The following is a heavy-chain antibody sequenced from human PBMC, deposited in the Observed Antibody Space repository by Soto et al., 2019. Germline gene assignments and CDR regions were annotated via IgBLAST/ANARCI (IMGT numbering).Heavy chain of an antibody. V-gene: IGHV3-30*18. Sequence: GGSLRLSCAASGFTFSSYGMHWVRQAPGKGLEWVAFISYDGSNKYYADSVKGRFTISRDNSKNTLYLQMNSLRAEDTAVYYCAKDLYYDFWSGYYNKKPSNFDYWGQGTLVTVSS. D-gene: IGHD3-3*01. CDR3: AKDLYYDFWSGYYNKKPSNFDY. CDR2: ISYDGSNK. CDR1: GFTFSSYG. J-gene: IGHJ4*02.